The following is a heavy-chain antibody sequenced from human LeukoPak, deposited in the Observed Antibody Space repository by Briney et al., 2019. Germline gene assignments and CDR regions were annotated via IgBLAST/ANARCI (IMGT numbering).Heavy chain of an antibody. Sequence: GGSLRLSCAASGFTFSSYSMNWVRQAPGKGLEGVSYISSSSSTIYYADSVKGRFTISRDNAKNSLYLQMNSLRAEDTAVYYCAREQVGLRMGFDPWGQGTLVTVSS. CDR2: ISSSSSTI. V-gene: IGHV3-48*04. D-gene: IGHD4-17*01. J-gene: IGHJ5*02. CDR3: AREQVGLRMGFDP. CDR1: GFTFSSYS.